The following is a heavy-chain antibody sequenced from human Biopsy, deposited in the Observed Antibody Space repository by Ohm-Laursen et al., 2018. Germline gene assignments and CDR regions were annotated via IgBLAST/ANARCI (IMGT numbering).Heavy chain of an antibody. D-gene: IGHD3-22*01. V-gene: IGHV4-39*01. CDR2: IFYRGGT. Sequence: TLSLTCPVSGGSISNNNYYWGWIRQPPGKGLEWIGSIFYRGGTHYKPSLKSRVNISVDTSKNQFSLKLKSVTAADTAVYYCARDYDTSGYYYVSWGQGTLVTVSS. CDR1: GGSISNNNYY. J-gene: IGHJ5*02. CDR3: ARDYDTSGYYYVS.